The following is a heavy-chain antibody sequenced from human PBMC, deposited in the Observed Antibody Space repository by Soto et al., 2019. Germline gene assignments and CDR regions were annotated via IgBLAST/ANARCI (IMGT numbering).Heavy chain of an antibody. J-gene: IGHJ6*02. CDR3: ARGPGNLFFDSFFGLDV. CDR1: GFTFRSHE. D-gene: IGHD2-15*01. V-gene: IGHV3-30*10. Sequence: QVQLVESGGGVVQPGRSLRLSCAGSGFTFRSHEMHWVRQAPGKGLEWVALISHGGNSKYYRDSVRGRFTISRDNSMDRLYIEMNFLRPDDTAVDFSARGPGNLFFDSFFGLDVWGQGTTVTVSS. CDR2: ISHGGNSK.